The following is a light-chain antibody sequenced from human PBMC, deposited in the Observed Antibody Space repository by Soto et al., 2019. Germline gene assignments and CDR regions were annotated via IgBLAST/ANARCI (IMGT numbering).Light chain of an antibody. CDR2: GAS. Sequence: DIVLTQSPGTLSLSPGERATLSCRASQSVSSTYLAWYQQKPGQAPRLLIYGASSRATGIPDRFSGSGSGTDFTLTISRLDPEDFAVYYCQHYGSLVLTFGGGTKVETK. CDR3: QHYGSLVLT. J-gene: IGKJ4*01. CDR1: QSVSSTY. V-gene: IGKV3-20*01.